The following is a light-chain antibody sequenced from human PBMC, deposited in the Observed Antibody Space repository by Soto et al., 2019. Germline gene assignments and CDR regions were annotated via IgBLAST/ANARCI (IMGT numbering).Light chain of an antibody. J-gene: IGKJ1*01. V-gene: IGKV1-5*01. Sequence: DIQQTQSLSSLNASAGVRVTIAGRASNSISNWLAWYQQSPGTAPQLLIYHATTMESAVPSRFSGSGSGTEFTLTIISLQPDDLATYYCQQYMSYSFGQGTKVDIK. CDR1: NSISNW. CDR3: QQYMSYS. CDR2: HAT.